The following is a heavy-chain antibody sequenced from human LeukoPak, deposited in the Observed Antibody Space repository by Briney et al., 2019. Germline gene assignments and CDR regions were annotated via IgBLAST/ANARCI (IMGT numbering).Heavy chain of an antibody. Sequence: SETLSLTCAVYGGSFSGYYWSWIRQPPGKGLEWIGEINHSGSTNYNPSLKSRVTISVDTSKNQFSLKLSSVTAADTAVYYCARRVYYYYYYMDVWGKGTTVTVSS. J-gene: IGHJ6*03. CDR1: GGSFSGYY. V-gene: IGHV4-34*01. CDR2: INHSGST. CDR3: ARRVYYYYYYMDV.